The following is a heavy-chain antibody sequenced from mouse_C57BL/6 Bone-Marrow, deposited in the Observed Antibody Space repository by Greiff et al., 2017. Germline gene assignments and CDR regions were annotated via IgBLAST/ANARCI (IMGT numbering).Heavy chain of an antibody. J-gene: IGHJ3*01. CDR2: IDPSDSYT. V-gene: IGHV1-69*01. CDR1: GYTFTSYW. CDR3: ARCSSGYLWFAY. D-gene: IGHD3-2*02. Sequence: QVQLKQPGAELVMPGASVKLSCKASGYTFTSYWMHWVKQRPGQGLEWIGEIDPSDSYTNYNQKFKGKSTLTVDKSSSTAYMQLSSLTSEDSAVYYCARCSSGYLWFAYWGQGTLVTVSA.